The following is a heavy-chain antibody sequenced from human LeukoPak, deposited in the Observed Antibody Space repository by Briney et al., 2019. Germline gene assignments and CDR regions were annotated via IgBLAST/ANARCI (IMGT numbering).Heavy chain of an antibody. CDR1: GFTFNTYV. J-gene: IGHJ1*01. CDR2: ISFDGSNQ. Sequence: PGRSLRLSCATSGFTFNTYVMHWVRQAPGKGLEWVAAISFDGSNQFYADSVKGRFAISRDNSKTTLYLQTNSLRPEDTAVYYCARVRNTYFDILTDGRYLQHWGQGTQVTVSS. CDR3: ARVRNTYFDILTDGRYLQH. D-gene: IGHD3-9*01. V-gene: IGHV3-30*09.